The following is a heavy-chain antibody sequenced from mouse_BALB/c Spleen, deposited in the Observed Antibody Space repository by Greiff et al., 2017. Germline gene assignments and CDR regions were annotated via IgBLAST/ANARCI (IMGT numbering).Heavy chain of an antibody. Sequence: EVQLVETGGGLVQPKGSLKLSCAASGFTFNTNAMNWVRQAPGKGLEWVARIRSKSNNYATYYADSVKDRFTISRDDPQSMLYLQMNNLKTEDTAMYYCVSTHYYGYYAMDYWGQGTSVTVSS. CDR2: IRSKSNNYAT. V-gene: IGHV10S3*01. CDR1: GFTFNTNA. CDR3: VSTHYYGYYAMDY. D-gene: IGHD1-2*01. J-gene: IGHJ4*01.